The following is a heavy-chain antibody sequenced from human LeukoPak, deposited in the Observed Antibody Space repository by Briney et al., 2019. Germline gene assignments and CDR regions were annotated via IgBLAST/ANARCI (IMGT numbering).Heavy chain of an antibody. Sequence: GGSLRLSCAASGFTFSNYWMNWVRQAPGKGLEWVANIKYDGSETYYMDSVTGRFTISRDNAKDSLYLQMNSLRAEDTAVYYCASEEYSRSSYWGQGTLVTVSS. CDR3: ASEEYSRSSY. D-gene: IGHD6-6*01. CDR1: GFTFSNYW. V-gene: IGHV3-7*03. CDR2: IKYDGSET. J-gene: IGHJ4*02.